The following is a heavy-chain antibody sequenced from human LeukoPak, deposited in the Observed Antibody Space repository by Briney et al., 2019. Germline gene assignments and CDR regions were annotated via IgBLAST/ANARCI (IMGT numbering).Heavy chain of an antibody. CDR1: GVSISSSNW. J-gene: IGHJ5*02. Sequence: SETLSLTCAVSGVSISSSNWWNWVRQPPGKGLEWIGEICHSGSANYNPSLKSRVTISVDKSKNQFSLKLSSVTAADTAVYYCARLPDPWGQGTPVTVSS. V-gene: IGHV4-4*02. CDR3: ARLPDP. CDR2: ICHSGSA.